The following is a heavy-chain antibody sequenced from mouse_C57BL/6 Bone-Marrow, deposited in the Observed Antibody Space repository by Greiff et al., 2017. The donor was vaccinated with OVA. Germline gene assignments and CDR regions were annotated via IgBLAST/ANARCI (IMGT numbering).Heavy chain of an antibody. CDR3: TRGSSYDWYFDV. V-gene: IGHV1-15*01. J-gene: IGHJ1*03. D-gene: IGHD1-1*01. CDR2: IDPETGGT. Sequence: QVQLKESGAELVRPGASVTLSCKASGYTFTDYEMHWVKQTPVHGLEWIGAIDPETGGTAYNQKFKGKAILTADKSSSTAYMELRSLTSEDSAVYYCTRGSSYDWYFDVWGTGTTVTVSS. CDR1: GYTFTDYE.